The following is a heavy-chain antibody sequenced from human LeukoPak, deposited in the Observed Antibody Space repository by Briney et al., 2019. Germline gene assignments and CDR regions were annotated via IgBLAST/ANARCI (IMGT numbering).Heavy chain of an antibody. Sequence: SETLSLTCSVSGGSITGYSWHWIRQPPGRGLEWIGYIAYNGDTNYNSSLKSRLTMSVDTSNDQVSLSLSSVTAADTAVCYCARFYNPYFDFWGQGTLVTVSS. CDR2: IAYNGDT. D-gene: IGHD1-1*01. CDR1: GGSITGYS. CDR3: ARFYNPYFDF. V-gene: IGHV4-59*01. J-gene: IGHJ4*02.